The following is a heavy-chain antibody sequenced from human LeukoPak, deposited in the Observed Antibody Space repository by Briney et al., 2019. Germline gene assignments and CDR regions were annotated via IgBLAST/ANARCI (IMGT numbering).Heavy chain of an antibody. Sequence: GRSMRLSCAASGFTFSSYGMHWVRQAPGKGLEWVAFIRYDGSNKYYADSVKGRLTISRDNSKNTLYLQMNSLRAEDTAVYYCAKDDYDSSGYYYYYYMDVWGKGTTVTISS. CDR2: IRYDGSNK. V-gene: IGHV3-30*02. CDR3: AKDDYDSSGYYYYYYMDV. J-gene: IGHJ6*03. D-gene: IGHD3-22*01. CDR1: GFTFSSYG.